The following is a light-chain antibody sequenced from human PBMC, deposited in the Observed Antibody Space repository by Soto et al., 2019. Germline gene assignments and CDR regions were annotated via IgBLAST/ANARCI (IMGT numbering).Light chain of an antibody. J-gene: IGLJ7*01. CDR1: SSNIGAGYD. Sequence: QSVLTQPPSVSGAPGQRVTISCTGSSSNIGAGYDVHWYQQLPGTAPKLLIYGNNNRPSGVHDRFSGSKSGTSASLAITGLQAEDEADYYCAAWDDNLNGLVFGGGTQLTVL. V-gene: IGLV1-40*01. CDR3: AAWDDNLNGLV. CDR2: GNN.